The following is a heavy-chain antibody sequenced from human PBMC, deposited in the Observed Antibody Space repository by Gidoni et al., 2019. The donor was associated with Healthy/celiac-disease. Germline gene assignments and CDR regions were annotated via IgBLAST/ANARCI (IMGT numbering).Heavy chain of an antibody. CDR2: ISAYNGNT. V-gene: IGHV1-18*01. D-gene: IGHD3-3*01. Sequence: QVQLVQSGAEVKKPGASVKVSCKASGYTFTSYGISVGRQVPGQGLEWMGLISAYNGNTNYAQKLQGRVTMTTDTSTSTAYMELRSLRSDDTAVYYCARDSGITIFGVSFEGYYYYMDVWGKGTTVTVSS. CDR1: GYTFTSYG. J-gene: IGHJ6*03. CDR3: ARDSGITIFGVSFEGYYYYMDV.